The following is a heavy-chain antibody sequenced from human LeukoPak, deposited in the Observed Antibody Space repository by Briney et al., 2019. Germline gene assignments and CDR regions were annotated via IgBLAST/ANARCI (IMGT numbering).Heavy chain of an antibody. D-gene: IGHD3-22*01. V-gene: IGHV1-18*01. CDR2: ISAYNGNT. Sequence: ASVKVSCKASGYTFTSYGISWVRQAPGQGLEWMGWISAYNGNTNYAQKLQGRVTMTTVTSTSTAYMELRSLRSDDTAVYYCARFYYDSSGYYGGNWFDPWGQGTLVTVSS. CDR1: GYTFTSYG. J-gene: IGHJ5*02. CDR3: ARFYYDSSGYYGGNWFDP.